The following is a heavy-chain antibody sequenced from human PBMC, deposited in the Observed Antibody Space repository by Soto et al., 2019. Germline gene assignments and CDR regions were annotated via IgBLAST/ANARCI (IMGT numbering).Heavy chain of an antibody. D-gene: IGHD3-3*01. J-gene: IGHJ6*02. V-gene: IGHV1-18*01. CDR3: ARETHPITYYDFWSGWRLDGYYGMDV. CDR2: ISAYNGNT. Sequence: ASVKVSCKASGYTFTSYGISWVRQAPGQGLEWMGWISAYNGNTNYAQKLQGRVTMTTDTSTSTAYMELRSLRSDGTAVYYCARETHPITYYDFWSGWRLDGYYGMDVWGQGTTVTVSS. CDR1: GYTFTSYG.